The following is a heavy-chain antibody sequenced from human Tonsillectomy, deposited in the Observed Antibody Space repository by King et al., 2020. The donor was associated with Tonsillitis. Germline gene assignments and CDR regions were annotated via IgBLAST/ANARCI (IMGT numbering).Heavy chain of an antibody. CDR3: ARDDATYYYYMDV. CDR1: GFTFSSYW. V-gene: IGHV3-74*01. J-gene: IGHJ6*03. Sequence: VQLVESGGGLVQPGGSLRLSCEASGFTFSSYWMHWVRQAPGKGLVWVSRINRDGSSTNSAGAVNGRFTISRDNVKNTLYLEMNSLRPEDTAVYYCARDDATYYYYMDVWGKGTTVTVSS. CDR2: INRDGSST.